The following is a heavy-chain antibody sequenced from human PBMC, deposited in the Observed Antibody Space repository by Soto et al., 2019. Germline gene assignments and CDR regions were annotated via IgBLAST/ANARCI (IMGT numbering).Heavy chain of an antibody. J-gene: IGHJ3*02. D-gene: IGHD2-2*01. Sequence: GGSLRLSCAASGFTFSSYAMSWVRQAPGKGLEWVSAISGSGGSTYYADSVKGRFTTSRDNSKNTLYLQMNGLRAEDTAVYYCAKAPGELLCRAGEGAFDIWGQGTMVTVSS. CDR3: AKAPGELLCRAGEGAFDI. V-gene: IGHV3-23*01. CDR2: ISGSGGST. CDR1: GFTFSSYA.